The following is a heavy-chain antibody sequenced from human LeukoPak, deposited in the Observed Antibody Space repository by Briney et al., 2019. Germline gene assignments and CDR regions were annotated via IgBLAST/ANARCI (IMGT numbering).Heavy chain of an antibody. CDR1: GGSISSSSYY. CDR2: LYYSGST. J-gene: IGHJ4*02. CDR3: SIVVVVAATVGIDY. D-gene: IGHD2-15*01. V-gene: IGHV4-39*01. Sequence: SETLSLTCTVSGGSISSSSYYWGWIRQPPGKGLEWIGSLYYSGSTFYNPSLKSRVAISVDTSKSQFSLRLSSVTAADTAVYYCSIVVVVAATVGIDYWGQGTLVTVSS.